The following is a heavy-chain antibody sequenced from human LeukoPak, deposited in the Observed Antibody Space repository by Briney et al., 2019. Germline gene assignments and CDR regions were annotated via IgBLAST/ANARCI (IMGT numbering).Heavy chain of an antibody. CDR3: ARDWLVAADDY. D-gene: IGHD6-13*01. J-gene: IGHJ4*02. V-gene: IGHV1-2*02. Sequence: ASVKVSCKASGFTFTNYGFTWVRQAPGQGLEWMGWINPNSGGTNYAQKFQGRVTMTRDTSISTAYMELSRLRSDDTAVYYCARDWLVAADDYWGQGTLVTVSS. CDR1: GFTFTNYG. CDR2: INPNSGGT.